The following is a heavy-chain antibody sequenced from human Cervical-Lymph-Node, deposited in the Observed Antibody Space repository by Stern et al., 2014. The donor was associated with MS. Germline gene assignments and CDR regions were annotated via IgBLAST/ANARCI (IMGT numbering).Heavy chain of an antibody. D-gene: IGHD1-14*01. Sequence: VQLVESGGGLVQPGTSLRVSCVVSGFKYTNYWIAWFRQAPGQGLECVATINPDEPEKYYADPFKGRFTVSRDNAKNSLYLQMNSLRAEDAAVYYCARAIDHSTDFWGQGTVVIVSS. CDR1: GFKYTNYW. CDR3: ARAIDHSTDF. J-gene: IGHJ4*02. V-gene: IGHV3-7*01. CDR2: INPDEPEK.